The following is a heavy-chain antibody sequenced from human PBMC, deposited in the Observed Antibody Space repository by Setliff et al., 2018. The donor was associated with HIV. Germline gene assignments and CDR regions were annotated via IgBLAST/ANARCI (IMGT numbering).Heavy chain of an antibody. J-gene: IGHJ5*02. CDR1: GFTFSNYA. CDR2: ITADSDSK. D-gene: IGHD3-16*01. Sequence: GGSLRLSCAASGFTFSNYAMSWVRQGPGMGLEWVSTITADSDSKYYVDSVKGRFTISRDSARTSLFLEMRSLRDEDTAVYLCANLWELGAWGQGTLVTVSS. V-gene: IGHV3-23*01. CDR3: ANLWELGA.